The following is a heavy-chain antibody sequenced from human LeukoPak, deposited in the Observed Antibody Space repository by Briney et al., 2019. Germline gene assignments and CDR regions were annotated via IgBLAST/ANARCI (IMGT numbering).Heavy chain of an antibody. Sequence: SETLSLTCAVNGGSFSGYYWSWIRQPPGKGLEWIGEINHSGSTNYNPSLKSRATVSMDTSRNQFSLKLRSVTAADTAVYYCTKDSGHHRTDCWGQGTLVTVSS. CDR3: TKDSGHHRTDC. CDR2: INHSGST. D-gene: IGHD1-26*01. J-gene: IGHJ4*02. CDR1: GGSFSGYY. V-gene: IGHV4-34*01.